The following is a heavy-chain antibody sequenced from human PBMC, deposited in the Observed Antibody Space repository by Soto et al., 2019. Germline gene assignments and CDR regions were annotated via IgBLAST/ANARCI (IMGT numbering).Heavy chain of an antibody. CDR3: ARLVLETGDPNSWHDF. CDR1: GYSFTSYW. Sequence: GESLKISCKGSGYSFTSYWISWVRQMPGKGLEWMGRIDPSDSYTTYSPSFQGHVTISADKSITTAFLQWSSLKASDTAIYYCARLVLETGDPNSWHDFWGQGTLVTVSS. CDR2: IDPSDSYT. V-gene: IGHV5-10-1*01. J-gene: IGHJ4*02. D-gene: IGHD6-13*01.